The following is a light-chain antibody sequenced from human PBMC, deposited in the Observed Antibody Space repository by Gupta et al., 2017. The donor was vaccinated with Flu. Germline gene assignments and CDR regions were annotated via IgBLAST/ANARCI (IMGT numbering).Light chain of an antibody. CDR3: LSGDKSNSHQV. CDR2: KDK. J-gene: IGLJ2*01. CDR1: ELPNQF. Sequence: GQTAMITCSGDELPNQFAYWYRQKSGQAPVLLIYKDKERPSEIPERFSGSTSGTTVTLTIRGVEVEDEADYYCLSGDKSNSHQVFGGGTKLAV. V-gene: IGLV3-25*03.